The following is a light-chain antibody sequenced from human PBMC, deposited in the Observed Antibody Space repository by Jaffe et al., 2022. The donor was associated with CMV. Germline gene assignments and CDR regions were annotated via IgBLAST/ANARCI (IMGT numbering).Light chain of an antibody. V-gene: IGKV3-20*01. CDR1: QSVSSSY. CDR3: QQYATSPTWT. J-gene: IGKJ1*01. Sequence: EIVLTQSPGTLSLSPGERATLSCRASQSVSSSYLAWYQHKPGQAPRLLIYGASSRATGIPDRFSGSGSGTDFTLTISRLEPEDFAVYFCQQYATSPTWTFGQGTKVGIK. CDR2: GAS.